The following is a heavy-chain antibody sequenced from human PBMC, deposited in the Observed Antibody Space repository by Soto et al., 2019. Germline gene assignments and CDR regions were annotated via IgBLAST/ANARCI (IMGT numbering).Heavy chain of an antibody. D-gene: IGHD2-15*01. J-gene: IGHJ6*02. CDR1: GYTFISHG. CDR2: ISGKNGNT. V-gene: IGHV1-18*04. Sequence: QVQLVQSGVDVKKPGASVKFSCKASGYTFISHGISWVRQAPGQGLEWMGWISGKNGNTNYAQKLQGRVTLTTDTATSTAYMKLRGLRSEDTAVYYCGRVSSSIVVVPDYGMDVGGQGTTVTVSS. CDR3: GRVSSSIVVVPDYGMDV.